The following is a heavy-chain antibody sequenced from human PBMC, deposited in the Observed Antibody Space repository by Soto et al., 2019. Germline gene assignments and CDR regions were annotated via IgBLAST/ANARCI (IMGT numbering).Heavy chain of an antibody. Sequence: SETLSLTCTVSGGSIGSFYWSWIRQSPGQGLEWIGYIYYTGATSYNPSLQSRVNIALDTSKNQVSLNLTSVTAIDTAVYYCAGDDGYTGYEWGQGILVTVS. CDR1: GGSIGSFY. V-gene: IGHV4-59*08. CDR3: AGDDGYTGYE. J-gene: IGHJ4*02. D-gene: IGHD5-12*01. CDR2: IYYTGAT.